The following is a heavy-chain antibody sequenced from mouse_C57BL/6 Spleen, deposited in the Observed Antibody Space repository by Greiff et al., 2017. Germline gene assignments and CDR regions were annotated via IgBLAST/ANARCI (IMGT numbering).Heavy chain of an antibody. CDR2: IYPRDGST. V-gene: IGHV1-85*01. D-gene: IGHD1-1*01. CDR3: AREGRSYYGSSYGYFDV. CDR1: GYTFTSYD. Sequence: VHLVESGPELVKPGASVKLSCKASGYTFTSYDINWVKQRPGQGLEWIGWIYPRDGSTKYNEKFKGKATLTVDTSSSTAYMELHSLTSEDSAVYFCAREGRSYYGSSYGYFDVWGTGTTVTVSS. J-gene: IGHJ1*03.